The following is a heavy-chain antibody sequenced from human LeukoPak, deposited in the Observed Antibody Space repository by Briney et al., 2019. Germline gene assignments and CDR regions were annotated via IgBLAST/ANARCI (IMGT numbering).Heavy chain of an antibody. D-gene: IGHD6-19*01. CDR2: VYYSGST. Sequence: SETLSLTCTVSGGSISSSSYSWGWIRQPPGKGLEWIGSVYYSGSTYYNPSLKSRVTISVDTSKNQFSLKLSSVTAADTAVYYCAGLLGIAVAYFDYWGQGTLVTVSS. CDR1: GGSISSSSYS. V-gene: IGHV4-39*01. J-gene: IGHJ4*02. CDR3: AGLLGIAVAYFDY.